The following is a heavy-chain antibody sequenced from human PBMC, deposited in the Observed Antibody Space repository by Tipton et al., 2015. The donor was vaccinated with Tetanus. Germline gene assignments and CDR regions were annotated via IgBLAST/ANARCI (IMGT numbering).Heavy chain of an antibody. CDR1: GGSFSGYY. D-gene: IGHD6-13*01. V-gene: IGHV4-34*01. CDR3: ARALPKYSSSWYLNY. CDR2: INHSGST. Sequence: TLSLTCAVYGGSFSGYYWSWIRQPPGKGLEWIGEINHSGSTNHNPSLKSRVTISVDTSKNQFSLKLSSVTAADTAVYYCARALPKYSSSWYLNYWGQGTLVTVSS. J-gene: IGHJ4*02.